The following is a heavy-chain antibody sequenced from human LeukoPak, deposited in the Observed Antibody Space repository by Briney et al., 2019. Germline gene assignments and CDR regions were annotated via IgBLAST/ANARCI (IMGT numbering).Heavy chain of an antibody. Sequence: SETLSLTCTVSGGSISSGDYYWSWIRQPPGKGLEWIGYIYYSGSTYYNPSLKSRVTISVDTSKNQFSLKLSSVTAADTAVYYCARRSEVPGPDDYWAREPWSPSPQ. D-gene: IGHD2-15*01. CDR2: IYYSGST. CDR1: GGSISSGDYY. CDR3: ARRSEVPGPDDY. V-gene: IGHV4-30-4*01. J-gene: IGHJ4*02.